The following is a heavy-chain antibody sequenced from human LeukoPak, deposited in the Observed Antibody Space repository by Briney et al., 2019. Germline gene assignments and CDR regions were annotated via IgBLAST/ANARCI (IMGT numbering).Heavy chain of an antibody. J-gene: IGHJ4*02. CDR2: ISSSSSTI. D-gene: IGHD2-2*02. CDR3: ARDTARRYCSSTSCYTFLSYFDY. V-gene: IGHV3-48*04. Sequence: GGSLRLSCAASGFTFSSYSMNWVRQAPGKGLEWVSYISSSSSTIYYADSVKGRFTISRDNAKNSLYLQMNSLRAEDTAVYYCARDTARRYCSSTSCYTFLSYFDYWGQGTLVAVSS. CDR1: GFTFSSYS.